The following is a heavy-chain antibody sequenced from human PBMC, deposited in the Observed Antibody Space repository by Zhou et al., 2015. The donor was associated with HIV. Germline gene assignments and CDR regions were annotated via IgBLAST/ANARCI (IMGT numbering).Heavy chain of an antibody. V-gene: IGHV3-11*04. Sequence: QVQLVESGGGLVKPGGSLRLSCAASGFTFSDYYMSWVRQAPGKGLEWLSYISSSANIIYYTDSVKGRFTISRDNARNSLFLQMTRLRAEDAAVYYCVRHQLGSSSSGPIEYWGQGSLVTVSS. D-gene: IGHD6-6*01. CDR2: ISSSANII. CDR1: GFTFSDYY. CDR3: VRHQLGSSSSGPIEY. J-gene: IGHJ4*02.